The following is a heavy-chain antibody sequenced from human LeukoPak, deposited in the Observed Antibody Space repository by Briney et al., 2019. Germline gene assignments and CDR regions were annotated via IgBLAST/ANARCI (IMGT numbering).Heavy chain of an antibody. D-gene: IGHD4-17*01. J-gene: IGHJ4*02. Sequence: PSETLSLTCAVYGGSFSGYYWSWIRQPPGRGLEWIGEINHSGSTNYNPSLKSRVTISVDTSKNQFSLKLSSVTAADTAVYYCANKDYCDYVLMGWGQGTLVTVSS. CDR3: ANKDYCDYVLMG. CDR1: GGSFSGYY. CDR2: INHSGST. V-gene: IGHV4-34*01.